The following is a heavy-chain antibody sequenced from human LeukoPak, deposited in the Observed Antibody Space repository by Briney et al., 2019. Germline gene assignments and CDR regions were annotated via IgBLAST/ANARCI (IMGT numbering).Heavy chain of an antibody. V-gene: IGHV1-3*01. D-gene: IGHD3-22*01. CDR2: INAGNGNT. J-gene: IGHJ4*02. Sequence: ASVTVSCTASGYTFTSYAMHWVRQAPGQRLEWMGWINAGNGNTKYSQKFQGRVTITRDTSASTAYMELSSLRSEDTAVHYCARNYYDSSGYYFHFDYWGQGTLVTVSS. CDR3: ARNYYDSSGYYFHFDY. CDR1: GYTFTSYA.